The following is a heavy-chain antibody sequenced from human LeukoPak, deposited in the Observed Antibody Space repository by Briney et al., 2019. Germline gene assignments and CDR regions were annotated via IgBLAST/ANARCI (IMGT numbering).Heavy chain of an antibody. V-gene: IGHV1-46*01. CDR3: ARQARSTTMVRQKPAGGWFDP. CDR2: INPSGGST. J-gene: IGHJ5*02. D-gene: IGHD3-10*01. Sequence: GASVKVSCKASGYTFTSYYMHWVRQAPGQGLEWMGIINPSGGSTSYAQKFQGRVTMTRDTSTSTVYMELSSLRSEDTAVYYCARQARSTTMVRQKPAGGWFDPWGQGTLVTVSS. CDR1: GYTFTSYY.